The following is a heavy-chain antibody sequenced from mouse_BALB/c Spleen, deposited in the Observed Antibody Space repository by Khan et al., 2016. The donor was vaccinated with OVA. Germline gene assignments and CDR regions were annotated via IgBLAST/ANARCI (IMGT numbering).Heavy chain of an antibody. J-gene: IGHJ3*01. CDR3: GRSGYFAGFAY. CDR2: IDPENGET. CDR1: GFNIKDYY. V-gene: IGHV14-1*02. Sequence: VQLKESGAELVRPGALVKLSCKASGFNIKDYYMHWVKQRPEQGLEWIGWIDPENGETVYDPKFQGKASITADTSSNTAYLQLSSLTSEDTAVYYGGRSGYFAGFAYWGQGTLGTVSA.